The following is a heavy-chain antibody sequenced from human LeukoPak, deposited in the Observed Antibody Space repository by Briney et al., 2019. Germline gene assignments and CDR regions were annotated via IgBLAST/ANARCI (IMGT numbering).Heavy chain of an antibody. CDR2: IYRGGST. Sequence: GGSLSLSCAASGFTVSSKYMSWVRQAPGKGRGWVSVIYRGGSTYYADSVNGRFTMSRDNSKNTLYLQMNSLRAEDTAVYYCARGEMATRTIDYWGQGTLVTVSS. CDR1: GFTVSSKY. CDR3: ARGEMATRTIDY. D-gene: IGHD5-24*01. V-gene: IGHV3-53*01. J-gene: IGHJ4*02.